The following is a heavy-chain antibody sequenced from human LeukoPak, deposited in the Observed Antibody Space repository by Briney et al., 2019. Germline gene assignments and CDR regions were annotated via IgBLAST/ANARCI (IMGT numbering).Heavy chain of an antibody. J-gene: IGHJ5*02. Sequence: SETRSFTCTVSGGSISSDSYYWAWLRQPPGKGLEWIGTIYYSGTTYHTPSLKSRATISVDTSKSQFSLKLSSVTAADTAVYYCARAPDCSSTSCSLWFDPWGQGTLVTVSS. CDR2: IYYSGTT. CDR3: ARAPDCSSTSCSLWFDP. D-gene: IGHD2-2*01. V-gene: IGHV4-39*07. CDR1: GGSISSDSYY.